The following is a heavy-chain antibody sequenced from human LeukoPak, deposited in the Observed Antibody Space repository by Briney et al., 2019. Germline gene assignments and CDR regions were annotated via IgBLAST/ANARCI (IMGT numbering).Heavy chain of an antibody. CDR3: ARVPTRAYFDY. CDR1: GGTFSGYY. Sequence: PSETLSLTCAVYGGTFSGYYWSWIRQPPGKGLEWIGEVNYSGFTNYSPSLKSRVTISVDTSKNQFSLKVNSVTAADTAVYYCARVPTRAYFDYWGQGNLVTVSS. V-gene: IGHV4-34*01. CDR2: VNYSGFT. D-gene: IGHD4-11*01. J-gene: IGHJ4*02.